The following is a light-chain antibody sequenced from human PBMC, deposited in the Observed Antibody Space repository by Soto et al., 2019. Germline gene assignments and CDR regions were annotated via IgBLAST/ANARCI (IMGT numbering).Light chain of an antibody. V-gene: IGKV3-20*01. J-gene: IGKJ5*01. Sequence: EIVLTQPPGTLSLSPGERATLSCRASQSVSSNLAWYQQKPGQAPRLLIYGASTRATGVPARFSGSRSGTDFTLTINRLEPEDFAVYYCQQYENSPITFGQGTRLEIK. CDR1: QSVSSN. CDR3: QQYENSPIT. CDR2: GAS.